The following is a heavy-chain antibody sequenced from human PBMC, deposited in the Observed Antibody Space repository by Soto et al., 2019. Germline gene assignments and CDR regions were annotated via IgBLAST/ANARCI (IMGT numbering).Heavy chain of an antibody. D-gene: IGHD3-10*01. Sequence: SETLSLTCNVSGDSISSGGYCWSWIRQHPGKGLDWIGFIFYSGTTYYNPSLKSRLSISVDTSKNQFSLRVSSVTAADTAVYYCARGAFGHDFGSGSFWNWFDPWGQGTLVTLSS. CDR1: GDSISSGGYC. CDR2: IFYSGTT. V-gene: IGHV4-31*03. J-gene: IGHJ5*02. CDR3: ARGAFGHDFGSGSFWNWFDP.